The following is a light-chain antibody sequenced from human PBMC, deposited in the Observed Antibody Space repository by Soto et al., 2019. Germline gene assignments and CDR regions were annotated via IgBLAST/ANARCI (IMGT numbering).Light chain of an antibody. CDR1: SGHSSYI. J-gene: IGLJ3*02. Sequence: QAVVTQSSSASASLGSSVKLTCTLSSGHSSYIIAWHQQQPGKAPRYLMKLEGSGSYNKGSGVPDRFSGSSSGADRYLTISNLQFEDDADYYCETWDSNIWVFGGGTKVTVL. CDR2: LEGSGSY. V-gene: IGLV4-60*02. CDR3: ETWDSNIWV.